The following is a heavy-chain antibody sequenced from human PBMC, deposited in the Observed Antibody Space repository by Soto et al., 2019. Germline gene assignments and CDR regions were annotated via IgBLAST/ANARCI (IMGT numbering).Heavy chain of an antibody. CDR1: GYIFTSYY. CDR3: ARGPATAPDAY. CDR2: INPSGGTT. V-gene: IGHV1-46*01. J-gene: IGHJ4*02. D-gene: IGHD2-2*01. Sequence: QVQLAQSGTEVKKPGASVKVSCKTSGYIFTSYYIHWVRQAPGQGLEWMGIINPSGGTTTYAQKFQGRDTMTRDTSTSTVYMELSSLRSEDTAVYYCARGPATAPDAYWGLGTLVTVSS.